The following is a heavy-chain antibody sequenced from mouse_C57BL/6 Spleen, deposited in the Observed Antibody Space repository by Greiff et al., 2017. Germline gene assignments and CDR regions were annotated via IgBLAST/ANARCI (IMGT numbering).Heavy chain of an antibody. Sequence: QVHVKQPGAELVKPGASVKVSRKASGYTFTSYWMHWVKQRPGQGLEWIGRIHPSDSDTNYNQKFKGKATLTVDKSSSTAYMQLSSLTSEDSAVYYCAIQLTGTGWFAYWGQGTLVTVSA. J-gene: IGHJ3*01. V-gene: IGHV1-74*01. CDR1: GYTFTSYW. CDR3: AIQLTGTGWFAY. D-gene: IGHD4-1*01. CDR2: IHPSDSDT.